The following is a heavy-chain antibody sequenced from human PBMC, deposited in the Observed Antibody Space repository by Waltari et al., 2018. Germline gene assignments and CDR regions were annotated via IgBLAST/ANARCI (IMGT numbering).Heavy chain of an antibody. V-gene: IGHV4-34*01. CDR2: INHSGST. CDR1: GGSFSGYY. CDR3: ARAYDILTDSLDY. D-gene: IGHD3-9*01. J-gene: IGHJ4*02. Sequence: QVQLQQRGAGLLKPSETLSLTCAAYGGSFSGYYWSWIRQPPGKGLEWIGEINHSGSTNYNPSLKSRVTISVDTSKNQFSLKLSSVTAADTAVYYCARAYDILTDSLDYWGQGTLVTVSS.